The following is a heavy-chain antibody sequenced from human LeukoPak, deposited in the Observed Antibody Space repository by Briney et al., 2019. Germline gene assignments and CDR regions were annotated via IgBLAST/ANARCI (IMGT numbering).Heavy chain of an antibody. CDR3: TSLRNARYVSVN. Sequence: ASVKVSCKASGYTFTSYGISWVRQAPGQGLEWMGWINIYNDNTNYAQKFQGRVTMTTDTSTNTAYIYLSNLRSHDTALYYFTSLRNARYVSVNWGGGSVLTASS. D-gene: IGHD3-10*01. CDR2: INIYNDNT. CDR1: GYTFTSYG. J-gene: IGHJ4*02. V-gene: IGHV1-18*01.